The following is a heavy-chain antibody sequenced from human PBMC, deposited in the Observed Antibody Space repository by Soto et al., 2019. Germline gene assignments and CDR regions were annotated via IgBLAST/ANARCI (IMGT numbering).Heavy chain of an antibody. Sequence: LSLTCAVSGGSLSSSAYSWSWIRQPPGKGLEWIGFIYQSGSTYYNPSLKSRVTMSLDRPKNQFSLKLSSVTAADTAVYYCARELLFYDSDGFSWDDAFDIWGQGTMVTVSS. CDR1: GGSLSSSAYS. D-gene: IGHD3-22*01. V-gene: IGHV4-30-2*01. CDR3: ARELLFYDSDGFSWDDAFDI. CDR2: IYQSGST. J-gene: IGHJ3*02.